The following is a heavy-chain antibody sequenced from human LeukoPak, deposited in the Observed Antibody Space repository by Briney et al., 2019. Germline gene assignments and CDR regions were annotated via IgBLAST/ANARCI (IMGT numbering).Heavy chain of an antibody. CDR2: FYPGESDT. CDR3: ARIAGRGYCSGGSCYKFWFDG. D-gene: IGHD2-15*01. J-gene: IGHJ5*01. CDR1: GYRFTSYS. Sequence: GESLKIPCKGSGYRFTSYSFGWVGQLPGKGLKGMGFFYPGESDTRYSPSFQGQVTISADKSISTAFLQWTSLKATATAIIYCARIAGRGYCSGGSCYKFWFDGSGQGWLVT. V-gene: IGHV5-51*01.